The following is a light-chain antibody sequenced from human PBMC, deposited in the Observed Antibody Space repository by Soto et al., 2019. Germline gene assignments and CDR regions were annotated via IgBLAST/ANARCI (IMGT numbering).Light chain of an antibody. J-gene: IGKJ1*01. CDR1: QSVSNNY. V-gene: IGKV3-20*01. Sequence: EIELTQSPGTLSLHPGERATLSCRAGQSVSNNYLAWYQQNLGQAPRLLISGASNRATGIPDRFSGSGSGTDFTLTISRLEPDDFEVYYCQQYGSSGTFGQGTKVDNK. CDR2: GAS. CDR3: QQYGSSGT.